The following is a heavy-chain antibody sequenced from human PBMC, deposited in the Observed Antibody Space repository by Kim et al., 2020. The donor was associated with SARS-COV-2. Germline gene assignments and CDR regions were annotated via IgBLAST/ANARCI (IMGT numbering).Heavy chain of an antibody. CDR3: ARGGPPSDWWLQLIDY. V-gene: IGHV3-30-3*01. J-gene: IGHJ4*02. CDR2: ISYDGSDK. D-gene: IGHD5-12*01. Sequence: GGSLRLSCAASEFTFSNYAIHWVRLAPGKGLEWVAVISYDGSDKHYADSVKGRFIISRDNSKTTVYLQMNSLRAEDTAVYYCARGGPPSDWWLQLIDYWGQGTLVTVAS. CDR1: EFTFSNYA.